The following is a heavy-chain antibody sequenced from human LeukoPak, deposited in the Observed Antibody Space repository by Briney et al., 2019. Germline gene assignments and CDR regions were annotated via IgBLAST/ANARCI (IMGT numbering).Heavy chain of an antibody. CDR1: GYTFTNDG. J-gene: IGHJ5*02. V-gene: IGHV1-18*01. CDR3: ARITYDFWSGYYVPDDP. D-gene: IGHD3-3*01. CDR2: ISIYNGNT. Sequence: GASVKVSCKASGYTFTNDGISWVRQAPGQGLEWMGWISIYNGNTDYAQKLRGRVTMTTDTSTSTAYMELRSLRSDDTAVYYCARITYDFWSGYYVPDDPWGQGTLVTVSP.